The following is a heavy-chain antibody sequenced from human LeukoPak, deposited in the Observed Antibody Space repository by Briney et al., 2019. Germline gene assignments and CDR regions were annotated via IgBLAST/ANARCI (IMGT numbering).Heavy chain of an antibody. J-gene: IGHJ6*02. D-gene: IGHD3-22*01. Sequence: GGSLRLSCAASGSTFSSYAMSWVRQAPGKGLEWVSSISSSSSYIYYADSVKGRFTISRDNAKNSLYLQMNSLRAEDTAVYYCARDNYYDSSGYYPDYYYYYGMDVWGQGTTVTVSS. V-gene: IGHV3-21*01. CDR2: ISSSSSYI. CDR1: GSTFSSYA. CDR3: ARDNYYDSSGYYPDYYYYYGMDV.